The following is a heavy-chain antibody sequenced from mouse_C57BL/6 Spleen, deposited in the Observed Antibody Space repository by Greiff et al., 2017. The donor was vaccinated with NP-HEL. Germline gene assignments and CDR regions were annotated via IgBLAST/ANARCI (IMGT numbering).Heavy chain of an antibody. CDR1: GFTFSDYY. CDR3: ARDRGVTAYFDV. D-gene: IGHD2-2*01. CDR2: INYDGSST. J-gene: IGHJ1*03. V-gene: IGHV5-16*01. Sequence: DVHLVESEGGLVQPGSSMKLSCTASGFTFSDYYMAWVRQVPEKGLEWVANINYDGSSTYYLDSLKSRFIISRDNAKNILYLQMSSLKSEDTATYYCARDRGVTAYFDVWGTGTTVTVSS.